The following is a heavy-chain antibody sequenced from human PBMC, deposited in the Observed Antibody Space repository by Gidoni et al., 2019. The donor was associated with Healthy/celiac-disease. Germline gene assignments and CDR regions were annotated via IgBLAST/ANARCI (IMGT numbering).Heavy chain of an antibody. D-gene: IGHD3-22*01. CDR1: GFTFSTYA. Sequence: EVQLLESGGGLVQPVGSLRRSRAASGFTFSTYAMSWVRPAPGKGLEGVSAISVSGGSTYSANSVKGRFTISRDNSKNTLYLQMNSLRAEDTAVYYCAKEYYDRRAVGRGLFDYWGQGTLVTVSS. J-gene: IGHJ4*02. CDR2: ISVSGGST. V-gene: IGHV3-23*01. CDR3: AKEYYDRRAVGRGLFDY.